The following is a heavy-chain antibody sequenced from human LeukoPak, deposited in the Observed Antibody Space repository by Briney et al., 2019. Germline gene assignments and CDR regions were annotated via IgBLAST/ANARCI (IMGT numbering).Heavy chain of an antibody. CDR1: GFTFSTYS. D-gene: IGHD1-26*01. J-gene: IGHJ4*02. CDR2: ISGSSSYI. Sequence: GGSLRLSCAASGFTFSTYSMNWVRQAPGKGLEWISSISGSSSYIYYADSMKGRFTISRDNAKNSLYLQMNSLRAEDTAVYYCAREASRRESGTYYALFDYWGPGTLVTVSS. V-gene: IGHV3-21*01. CDR3: AREASRRESGTYYALFDY.